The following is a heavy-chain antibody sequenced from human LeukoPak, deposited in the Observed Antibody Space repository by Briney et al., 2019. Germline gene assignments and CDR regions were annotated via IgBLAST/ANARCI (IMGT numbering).Heavy chain of an antibody. CDR1: GFSFTDSY. J-gene: IGHJ4*02. CDR2: ISGSGNTI. CDR3: ARGGADGWDMDY. D-gene: IGHD1-26*01. V-gene: IGHV3-11*04. Sequence: GGSLRLSCAVSGFSFTDSYMSWIRQAPGKGLEWISYISGSGNTIYYADSVKGRFTISRDNAQNSLYLQMNSLRVEDTAVYFCARGGADGWDMDYWGQGILVTVSS.